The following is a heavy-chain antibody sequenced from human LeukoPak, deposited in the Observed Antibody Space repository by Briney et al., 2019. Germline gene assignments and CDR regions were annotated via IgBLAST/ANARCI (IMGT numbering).Heavy chain of an antibody. CDR2: ISGDNGNT. J-gene: IGHJ4*02. D-gene: IGHD1-26*01. Sequence: GASVKVSCKASGYTFTSYGISWVRQAPGQGLEWMGWISGDNGNTNSAQKFQDRVTMTTDTSTSAAYMELRSLRYDDTAVYYCARDRYGVRSGSCDYWGQGTLVTVSS. CDR1: GYTFTSYG. CDR3: ARDRYGVRSGSCDY. V-gene: IGHV1-18*01.